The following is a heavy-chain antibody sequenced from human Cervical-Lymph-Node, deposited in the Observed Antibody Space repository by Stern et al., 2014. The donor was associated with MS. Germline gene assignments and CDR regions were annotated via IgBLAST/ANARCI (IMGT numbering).Heavy chain of an antibody. D-gene: IGHD4-11*01. V-gene: IGHV1-2*06. CDR3: TTVYSDSGYFDY. Sequence: VQLVQSGAEVKKPGASVRVSCKASGYTFTGLYMNWVRQTPGQGLEWMGRISPNTGGTNYAQSFQGRITMTRDTSISTAYLELSGLESGDTAIYYCTTVYSDSGYFDYWGQGTPVTVSS. CDR1: GYTFTGLY. CDR2: ISPNTGGT. J-gene: IGHJ4*02.